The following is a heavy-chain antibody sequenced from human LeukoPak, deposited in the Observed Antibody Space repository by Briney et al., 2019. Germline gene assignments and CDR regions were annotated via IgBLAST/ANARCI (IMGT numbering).Heavy chain of an antibody. J-gene: IGHJ4*02. CDR2: ISSTVSTT. Sequence: NPSETLSLTCAVSGYSISSSNWWGWIRQAPGKGLEWISYISSTVSTTYYADSVKGRFTISRDNAKNSLYLQMNSLRAEDTAVYYCAREGGYYHLDYWGQGTLVTVSS. CDR3: AREGGYYHLDY. V-gene: IGHV3-11*01. CDR1: GYSISSSNW. D-gene: IGHD3-22*01.